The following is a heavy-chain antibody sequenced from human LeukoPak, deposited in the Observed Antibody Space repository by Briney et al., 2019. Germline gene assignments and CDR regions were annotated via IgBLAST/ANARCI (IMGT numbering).Heavy chain of an antibody. Sequence: EALVKVSCKASGYSFTSNYIHWVRQAPGQGLEWMGMIYPRDGSTSYAQKFQGRVTVTRDTSTSTVHMELSGLRSEDTAVYYCARDQEASDYWGQGTLVTVSS. J-gene: IGHJ4*02. V-gene: IGHV1-46*01. CDR2: IYPRDGST. CDR3: ARDQEASDY. CDR1: GYSFTSNY.